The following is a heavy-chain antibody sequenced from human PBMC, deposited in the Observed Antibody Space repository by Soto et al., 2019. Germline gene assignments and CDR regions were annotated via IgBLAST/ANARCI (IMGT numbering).Heavy chain of an antibody. CDR3: AKRDRIGAATAWFDP. D-gene: IGHD6-13*01. Sequence: PGGSLRLSCAASGFTFTAYAMSWVRQAPGRGLECVSTISSGVGTTYYADSVRGRFTVSRDNSKNTLYLQMNSLRAEDTAVYYCAKRDRIGAATAWFDPWGQGTLVTVSS. V-gene: IGHV3-23*01. CDR2: ISSGVGTT. J-gene: IGHJ5*02. CDR1: GFTFTAYA.